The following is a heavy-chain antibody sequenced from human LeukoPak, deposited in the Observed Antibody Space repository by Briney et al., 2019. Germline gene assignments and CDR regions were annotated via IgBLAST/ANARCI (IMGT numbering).Heavy chain of an antibody. J-gene: IGHJ5*02. CDR3: ARARPLYCSSTSCYRWFDP. V-gene: IGHV1-8*02. D-gene: IGHD2-2*01. CDR1: GYTFTGYY. CDR2: MNPNSGNT. Sequence: ASVKVSCKASGYTFTGYYMHWVRQATGQGLEWMGWMNPNSGNTGYAQKFQGRVTMTRNTSISTAYMELSSLRSEDTAVYYCARARPLYCSSTSCYRWFDPWGQGTLVTVSS.